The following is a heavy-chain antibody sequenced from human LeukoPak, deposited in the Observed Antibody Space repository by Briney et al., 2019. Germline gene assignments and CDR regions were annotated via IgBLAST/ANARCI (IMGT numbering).Heavy chain of an antibody. V-gene: IGHV3-30-3*01. CDR1: GFTFSSYA. CDR3: ASSMYQLLYQGY. CDR2: ISYDGSNK. Sequence: GGSLRLSCAASGFTFSSYAMHWVRQAPGKGPEWVAVISYDGSNKYYADSVKGRFTISRDNSKNTLYLQMNSLRAEDTAVYYCASSMYQLLYQGYWGQGTLVTVSS. D-gene: IGHD2-2*02. J-gene: IGHJ4*02.